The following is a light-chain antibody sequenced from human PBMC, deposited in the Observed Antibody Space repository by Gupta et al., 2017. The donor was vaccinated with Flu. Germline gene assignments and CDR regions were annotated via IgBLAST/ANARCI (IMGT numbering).Light chain of an antibody. CDR1: QSLLHGNGYNY. J-gene: IGKJ1*01. Sequence: DIVMTQSPLSLPVTPGEPASISCRSSQSLLHGNGYNYLDWYLQKAGQAPQLLICLGSNRASGVPDRFSGSGSGTDFTLKISRVEAEDVGVYYCRQALQTPTTFGQGTKVEIK. CDR2: LGS. CDR3: RQALQTPTT. V-gene: IGKV2-28*01.